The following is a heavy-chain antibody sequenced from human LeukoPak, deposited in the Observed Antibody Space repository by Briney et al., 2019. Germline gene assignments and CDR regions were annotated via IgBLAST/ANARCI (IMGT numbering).Heavy chain of an antibody. Sequence: GGSLRLSCAASDFTGSSNYMSWVSQAPGKGLEWVSVIYSGGSTYYADAVKGRFTISRDNSRSTLYLQMNSLRPEDTAIYYCAREGYYGSGSPPSLYFDYWGQGTLVTVSS. J-gene: IGHJ4*02. V-gene: IGHV3-53*05. CDR3: AREGYYGSGSPPSLYFDY. D-gene: IGHD3-10*01. CDR1: DFTGSSNY. CDR2: IYSGGST.